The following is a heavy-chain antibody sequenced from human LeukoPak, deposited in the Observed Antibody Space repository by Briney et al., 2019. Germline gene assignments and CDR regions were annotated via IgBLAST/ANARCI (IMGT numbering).Heavy chain of an antibody. Sequence: GGSLRLSCAASGFTFSSYEMNWVRQAPGKGLEWVSYISSSGSTIYYADSVKGRFTISRDNAKNSLYLQMNSLRAEDTAVYYCARDIGSSWYIIYYFDYWGQGTLVTVSS. CDR1: GFTFSSYE. CDR2: ISSSGSTI. CDR3: ARDIGSSWYIIYYFDY. V-gene: IGHV3-48*03. D-gene: IGHD6-13*01. J-gene: IGHJ4*02.